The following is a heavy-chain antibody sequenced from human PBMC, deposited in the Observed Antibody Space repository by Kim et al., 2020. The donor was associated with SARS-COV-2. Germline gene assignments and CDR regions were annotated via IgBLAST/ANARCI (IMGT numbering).Heavy chain of an antibody. V-gene: IGHV3-23*01. CDR2: T. D-gene: IGHD6-19*01. J-gene: IGHJ4*02. CDR3: ARHQSSGWYDY. Sequence: TYDAGSVKGRCTISRDNSKSTLYLHVGSLGADDTAVYYCARHQSSGWYDYWGQGTLVTVSS.